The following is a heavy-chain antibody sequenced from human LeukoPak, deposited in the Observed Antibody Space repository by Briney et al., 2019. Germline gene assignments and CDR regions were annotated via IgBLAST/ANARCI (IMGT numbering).Heavy chain of an antibody. V-gene: IGHV1-18*01. CDR1: GYTFTSYG. J-gene: IGHJ4*02. CDR2: ISGYNGHT. Sequence: ASVKVSCKTSGYTFTSYGISWVRQAPGQGLEWMGWISGYNGHTNYAQKFQGRLTITTDTSTSTAYMELRSLRSDETAVYFCARDGGSGYFHWGQGTLVTVSS. D-gene: IGHD5-12*01. CDR3: ARDGGSGYFH.